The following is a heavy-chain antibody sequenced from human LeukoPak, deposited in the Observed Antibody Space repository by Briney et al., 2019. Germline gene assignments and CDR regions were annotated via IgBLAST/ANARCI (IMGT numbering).Heavy chain of an antibody. D-gene: IGHD1-26*01. J-gene: IGHJ4*02. Sequence: SETLSLTCTVSGGSISSSSYFWGWIRQPPGKGLEWIGSIYYSGSTYYNPSLKSRVTISVDTSKNQFSLKLSSVTAADTAVYYCARECPIVGATSDYWGQGTLVTVSS. CDR2: IYYSGST. CDR3: ARECPIVGATSDY. V-gene: IGHV4-39*07. CDR1: GGSISSSSYF.